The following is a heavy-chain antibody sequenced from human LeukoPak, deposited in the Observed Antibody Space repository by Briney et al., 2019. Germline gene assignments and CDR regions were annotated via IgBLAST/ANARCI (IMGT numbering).Heavy chain of an antibody. CDR3: TRDPRNLDY. CDR1: GFTLSDTY. D-gene: IGHD1-14*01. V-gene: IGHV3-11*01. CDR2: ISPSGTDI. J-gene: IGHJ4*02. Sequence: GGSLRLSCAVSGFTLSDTYTTWVRQAPGKGLESLPYISPSGTDISYADSVKGRLSISKDNANNSLYLQMNSLRVEDTAGYYCTRDPRNLDYWVQGTLVGVS.